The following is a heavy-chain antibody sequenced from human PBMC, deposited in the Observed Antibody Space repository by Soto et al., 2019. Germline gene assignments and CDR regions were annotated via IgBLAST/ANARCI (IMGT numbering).Heavy chain of an antibody. Sequence: SLRLSCAASGFTFSSYWMHWVRQAPGKGLVWVSRINSDGSGTSYADSVKGRFTISRDNAKNTLHLQMNSLRAEATAVYYCARGSFWGGYYYYVYGVDVWGQGTTVTVSS. J-gene: IGHJ6*02. CDR1: GFTFSSYW. D-gene: IGHD3-3*01. V-gene: IGHV3-74*01. CDR2: INSDGSGT. CDR3: ARGSFWGGYYYYVYGVDV.